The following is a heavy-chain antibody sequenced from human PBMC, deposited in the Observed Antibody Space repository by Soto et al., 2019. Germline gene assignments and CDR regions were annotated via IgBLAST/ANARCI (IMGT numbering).Heavy chain of an antibody. J-gene: IGHJ6*02. CDR3: ARGVLVVAAATPAYYYGMDD. CDR1: GVTFSSYA. CDR2: IIPIFGTE. Sequence: QVQLVQSGAEVKKPGSSVKVSCKASGVTFSSYAISWVRQAPGQGLEWMGGIIPIFGTENYAQKFQGRVTITADESTSTAYMELSSLRPEDTAVYYWARGVLVVAAATPAYYYGMDDWGQGTTVTVSS. V-gene: IGHV1-69*01. D-gene: IGHD2-15*01.